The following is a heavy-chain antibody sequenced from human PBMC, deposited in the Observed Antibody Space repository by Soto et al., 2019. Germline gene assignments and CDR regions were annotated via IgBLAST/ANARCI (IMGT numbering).Heavy chain of an antibody. V-gene: IGHV1-69*01. CDR1: GGTFSSYA. Sequence: QVQLVQSGAEVKKPGSSVKVSCKASGGTFSSYAISWVRQAPGQGLEWMGGIIPIFGTANYAQKFQGRVTMTAHESTSTAYMELSSMRSEDTDVYYCARDLYYNTKGTPYWYYGMDVWAKGPRSPSP. CDR3: ARDLYYNTKGTPYWYYGMDV. CDR2: IIPIFGTA. J-gene: IGHJ6*02. D-gene: IGHD3-22*01.